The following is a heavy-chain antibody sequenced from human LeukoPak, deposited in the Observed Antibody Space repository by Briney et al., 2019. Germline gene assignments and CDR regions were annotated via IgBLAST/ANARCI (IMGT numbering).Heavy chain of an antibody. CDR2: ISYDGSNK. Sequence: PGGSLRLSCAASGFTFSSYAMHWVRQAPGKGLEWVAVISYDGSNKYYADSVKGRFTISRDNSKNTLYLQMNSLRAEDTAVYYCARDFETIFGVVIDYWGQGTLVTVSS. CDR3: ARDFETIFGVVIDY. J-gene: IGHJ4*02. D-gene: IGHD3-3*01. V-gene: IGHV3-30-3*01. CDR1: GFTFSSYA.